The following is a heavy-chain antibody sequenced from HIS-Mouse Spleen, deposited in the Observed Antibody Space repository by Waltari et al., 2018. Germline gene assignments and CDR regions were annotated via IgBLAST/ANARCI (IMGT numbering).Heavy chain of an antibody. CDR3: ARGLPDIVVVPAAAVKGP. Sequence: QVQLQQWGAGLLKPSETLSLTCAVYGGSFSGYSSSWIRQPPGKGLEWIGEINHSGSTNYNPSLKSRVTISVDTSKNQFSLKLSSVTAADTAVYYCARGLPDIVVVPAAAVKGPWGQGTLVTVSS. V-gene: IGHV4-34*01. CDR1: GGSFSGYS. D-gene: IGHD2-2*01. J-gene: IGHJ5*02. CDR2: INHSGST.